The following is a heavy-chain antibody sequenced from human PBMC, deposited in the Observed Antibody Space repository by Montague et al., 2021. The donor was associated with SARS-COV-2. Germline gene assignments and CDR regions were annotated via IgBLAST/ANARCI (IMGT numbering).Heavy chain of an antibody. CDR3: ARELGYDSSGYYAYFDY. J-gene: IGHJ4*02. D-gene: IGHD3-22*01. CDR2: INHSGST. CDR1: GGSFSGYY. V-gene: IGHV4-34*01. Sequence: SETLSLTCAVSGGSFSGYYWNWIRQSPGRGLEWIGEINHSGSTNYNPSLESRVTMSVDTSKNQFSLKLNSVTAADTAVYYCARELGYDSSGYYAYFDYWGQGTLVTVSS.